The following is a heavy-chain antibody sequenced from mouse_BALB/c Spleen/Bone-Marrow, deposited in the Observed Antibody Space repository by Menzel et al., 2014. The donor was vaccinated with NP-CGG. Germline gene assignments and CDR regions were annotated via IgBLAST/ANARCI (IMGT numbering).Heavy chain of an antibody. D-gene: IGHD2-13*01. V-gene: IGHV1-18*01. J-gene: IGHJ3*01. Sequence: VHVKQSGPELVKPGASMKISCKASGYSFAGYTMNWVKQSHGKNLDWIGLINPYNGGTSYNQKFKGKATLTVDKSSSTAYMELLSLTSEDSAVYYCARDGDGFAYWGQGTLVTVSA. CDR2: INPYNGGT. CDR3: ARDGDGFAY. CDR1: GYSFAGYT.